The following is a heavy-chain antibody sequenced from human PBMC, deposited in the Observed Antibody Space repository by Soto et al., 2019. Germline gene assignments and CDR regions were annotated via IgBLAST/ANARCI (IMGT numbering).Heavy chain of an antibody. J-gene: IGHJ4*02. CDR3: ASPGEQLVRGLDY. CDR2: INPSGGST. CDR1: GYTFTSYY. Sequence: QVQLVQSGAEVKKPGASVKDSCKASGYTFTSYYMHWVRQAPGQGLEWMGIINPSGGSTSYAQKFQGRVTMTRDTSTSTVYMELSSLRSEDTAVYYCASPGEQLVRGLDYWGQGTLVTVSS. D-gene: IGHD6-6*01. V-gene: IGHV1-46*01.